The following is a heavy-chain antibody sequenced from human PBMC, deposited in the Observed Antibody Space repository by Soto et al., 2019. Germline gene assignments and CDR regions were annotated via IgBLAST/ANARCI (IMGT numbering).Heavy chain of an antibody. CDR2: IYYSGST. D-gene: IGHD3-22*01. Sequence: SETLSLTCTVSGGSISSGDYYWSWIRQPPGKGLEWIGYIYYSGSTYYNPSLKSRVTISVDTSKNQFSLKLSSVTAADTAVYYCARGTYYYDSSGYYYPYFDYWGQGTLVTVSS. V-gene: IGHV4-30-4*01. CDR1: GGSISSGDYY. J-gene: IGHJ4*02. CDR3: ARGTYYYDSSGYYYPYFDY.